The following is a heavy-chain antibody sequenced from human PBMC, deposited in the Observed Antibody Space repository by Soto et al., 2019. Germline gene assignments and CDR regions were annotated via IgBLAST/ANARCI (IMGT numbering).Heavy chain of an antibody. CDR2: IYYSGST. CDR1: GGSISNGGYY. Sequence: PSETLSLTCTVSGGSISNGGYYWSWIRQHPGKGLEWIGYIYYSGSTYYNPSLKSRIIISLDTSKNQFSLTLSSVTAADTAVYYCARVQRANNWFDPWGQGTLVTVSS. V-gene: IGHV4-31*03. CDR3: ARVQRANNWFDP. J-gene: IGHJ5*02.